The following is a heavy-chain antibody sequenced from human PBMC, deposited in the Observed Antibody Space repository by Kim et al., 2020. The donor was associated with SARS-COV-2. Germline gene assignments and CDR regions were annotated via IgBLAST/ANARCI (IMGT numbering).Heavy chain of an antibody. CDR3: AKDRCPGCGGDLPDY. Sequence: GGSLRLSCAASGFNFSSYGMHWVRQAPGKGLEWVAVISYDGSNKYYADSVKGRFTISRDNSKNTLYLQMNSLRAEDTAVYYCAKDRCPGCGGDLPDYWGQGTLVTVSS. J-gene: IGHJ4*02. D-gene: IGHD2-21*01. CDR1: GFNFSSYG. CDR2: ISYDGSNK. V-gene: IGHV3-30*18.